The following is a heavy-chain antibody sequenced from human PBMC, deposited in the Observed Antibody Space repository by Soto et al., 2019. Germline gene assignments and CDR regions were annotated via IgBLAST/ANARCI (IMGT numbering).Heavy chain of an antibody. CDR1: GFTFSSYP. D-gene: IGHD2-15*01. CDR3: ARDRRYCSGGSCYSTFDY. V-gene: IGHV3-33*01. CDR2: IWSDGSIE. J-gene: IGHJ4*02. Sequence: QVQLVESGGGVVQPGRSLRLSCAASGFTFSSYPMHWVRQAPGKGPEWVAVIWSDGSIEDYVDTLKGRFTISRDNSKNTLYLQMNSLRAEETAVYYSARDRRYCSGGSCYSTFDYWGQGTLVTVSS.